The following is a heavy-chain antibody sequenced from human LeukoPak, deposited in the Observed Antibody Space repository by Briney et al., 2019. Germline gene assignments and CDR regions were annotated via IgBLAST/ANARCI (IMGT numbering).Heavy chain of an antibody. J-gene: IGHJ6*02. V-gene: IGHV3-30-3*01. D-gene: IGHD4-17*01. Sequence: GGSLRLSCAASGFTFSNYTMHWVRQAPGKGLQWVAVISYDGNNKYYADSVKGRFTISRDNSKNTLYLQMNSLRVEDTAVYYCAREITVTAADYGMDVWGQGTTVTVSS. CDR2: ISYDGNNK. CDR1: GFTFSNYT. CDR3: AREITVTAADYGMDV.